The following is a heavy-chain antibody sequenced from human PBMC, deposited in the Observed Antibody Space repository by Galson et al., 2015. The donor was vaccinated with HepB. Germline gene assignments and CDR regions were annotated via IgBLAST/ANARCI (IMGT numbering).Heavy chain of an antibody. CDR3: AKGVEAPADNPFDY. D-gene: IGHD6-13*01. V-gene: IGHV3-23*01. Sequence: PLRHSGAASAFTFSIHAMSWALQAPGKGLECVSGGSGNGDRRYYADSGKGRSTISRDNSKNTLDLQMNSLRAEDTAIYYCAKGVEAPADNPFDYWGQGTLVTVSS. J-gene: IGHJ4*02. CDR2: GSGNGDRR. CDR1: AFTFSIHA.